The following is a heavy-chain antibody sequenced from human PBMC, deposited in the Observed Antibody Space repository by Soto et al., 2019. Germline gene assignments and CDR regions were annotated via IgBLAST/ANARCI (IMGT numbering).Heavy chain of an antibody. J-gene: IGHJ6*02. V-gene: IGHV1-18*01. D-gene: IGHD3-3*01. CDR3: ARGGTITIFGVALPEDYYYYGMDL. CDR2: ISAYNGNT. Sequence: ASVTVSCKASGYTFTSYGIGWVRQAPGQGLEWMGWISAYNGNTNYAQKLQGRVTMTTDTSTSTAYMELRSLRSDDTAVYYCARGGTITIFGVALPEDYYYYGMDLWGQGTTVTVSS. CDR1: GYTFTSYG.